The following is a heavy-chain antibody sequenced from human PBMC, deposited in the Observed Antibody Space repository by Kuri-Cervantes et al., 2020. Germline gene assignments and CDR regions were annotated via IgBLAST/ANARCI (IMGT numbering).Heavy chain of an antibody. V-gene: IGHV3-21*01. CDR3: ASDKTTAFDY. CDR2: ISGSSSLR. Sequence: GGSLRLSCEGSGFTFSRRTLNWVRQAPGKGLEWLSSISGSSSLRYYSDSVKGRFTISRDNAQNSLYLQMNSLRAEDTAVYYCASDKTTAFDYWGQGTLVTVSS. CDR1: GFTFSRRT. J-gene: IGHJ4*02. D-gene: IGHD4-17*01.